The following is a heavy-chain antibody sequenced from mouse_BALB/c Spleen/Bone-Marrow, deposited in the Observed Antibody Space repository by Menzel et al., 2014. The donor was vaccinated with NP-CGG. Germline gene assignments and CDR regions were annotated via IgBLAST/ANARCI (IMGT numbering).Heavy chain of an antibody. CDR3: GRCGYYDFLAY. D-gene: IGHD2-3*01. CDR1: GFDFSRYW. Sequence: EVQGVESGGGLVQPGGSLKLSCAASGFDFSRYWMSWVRQAPGKGLEWIGEINPNSRTINYTPSLKDKFTISRDNAKNALDLLMNKVRYEDTTLYCCGRCGYYDFLAYWGQGTTLTVSS. CDR2: INPNSRTI. V-gene: IGHV4-1*02. J-gene: IGHJ2*01.